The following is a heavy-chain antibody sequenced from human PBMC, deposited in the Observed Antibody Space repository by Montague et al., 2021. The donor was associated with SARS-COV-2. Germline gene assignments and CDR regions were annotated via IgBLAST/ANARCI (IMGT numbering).Heavy chain of an antibody. V-gene: IGHV6-1*01. CDR2: TNYTGSAWYN. J-gene: IGHJ4*02. Sequence: CAISGDSVSTYGVAWDWIRQSPSRGLEWLGMTNYTGSAWYNEYAESVKGRITINPGTPKNQFSLHLTSVTPEDTAVYYCAWHSYRTFDFWGQGTLVTVSS. D-gene: IGHD3-10*01. CDR3: AWHSYRTFDF. CDR1: GDSVSTYGVA.